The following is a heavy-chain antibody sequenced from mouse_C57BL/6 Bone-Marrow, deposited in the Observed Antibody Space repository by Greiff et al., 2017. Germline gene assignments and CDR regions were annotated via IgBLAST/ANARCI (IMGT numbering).Heavy chain of an antibody. V-gene: IGHV5-9-1*02. CDR3: TRAPNWYFDV. Sequence: EVMLVESGEGLVKPGGSLKLSCAASGFTFSSYAMSWVRQTPEKRLEWVAYISSGGDYIHYADTVKGRFTISRDNARNTLYLQMSSLKSEDTAMYYCTRAPNWYFDVWGTGTTVTVSS. CDR2: ISSGGDYI. CDR1: GFTFSSYA. J-gene: IGHJ1*03.